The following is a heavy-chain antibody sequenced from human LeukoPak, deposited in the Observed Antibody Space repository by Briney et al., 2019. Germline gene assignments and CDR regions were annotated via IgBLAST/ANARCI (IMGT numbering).Heavy chain of an antibody. D-gene: IGHD3-3*01. Sequence: PSETLSLTCAVYGGSFSGYYWSWIRQPPGKGLEWIGEINHSGSTNYNPSPKSRVTISVETSKNQFSLKLSSVTAADTAVYYCARGQARITIVDYWGQGTLVTVSS. CDR3: ARGQARITIVDY. CDR2: INHSGST. J-gene: IGHJ4*02. V-gene: IGHV4-34*01. CDR1: GGSFSGYY.